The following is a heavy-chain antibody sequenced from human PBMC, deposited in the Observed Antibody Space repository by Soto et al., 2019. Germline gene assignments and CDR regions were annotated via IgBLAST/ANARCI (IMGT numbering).Heavy chain of an antibody. D-gene: IGHD2-8*01. J-gene: IGHJ6*03. CDR3: ARDYGYCTNGVCYLSFSRDYYYYYYYMDV. CDR2: TYYRSKRYN. Sequence: ISGDSVSSNSAAWNWIRQSPSRGLEWLGRTYYRSKRYNDYAVSVKSRITINPDTSKNQFSLQLNSVTPEDTAVYYCARDYGYCTNGVCYLSFSRDYYYYYYYMDVWGKGTTVTVSS. V-gene: IGHV6-1*01. CDR1: GDSVSSNSAA.